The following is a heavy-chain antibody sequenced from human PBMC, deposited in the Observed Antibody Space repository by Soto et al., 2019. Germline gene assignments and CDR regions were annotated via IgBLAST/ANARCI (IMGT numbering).Heavy chain of an antibody. D-gene: IGHD6-6*01. CDR3: ARSRAGSSFYDVPFDY. CDR2: INPNSGGT. CDR1: GYTFTGYY. J-gene: IGHJ4*02. Sequence: QVQLVQSGAEVKKPGASVKVSCKASGYTFTGYYMHCVRQAPGQGLEWMGWINPNSGGTNYAQKFQGWVTMTRDTSISTAYMELSRLRSDDTAVYYCARSRAGSSFYDVPFDYWGQGTLVTVSS. V-gene: IGHV1-2*04.